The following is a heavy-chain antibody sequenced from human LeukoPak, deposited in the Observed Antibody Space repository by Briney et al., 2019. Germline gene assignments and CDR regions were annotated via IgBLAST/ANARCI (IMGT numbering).Heavy chain of an antibody. J-gene: IGHJ6*03. V-gene: IGHV5-51*01. CDR1: GYSFTRYW. CDR3: ARHEIGGDSSSGYEYYYYMDV. D-gene: IGHD3-3*01. CDR2: IYPDDSDT. Sequence: GESLKISCKGSGYSFTRYWIGWVRQMPGKGLEWMGIIYPDDSDTKYSPSFQGQVTISVDESISTAYLQWSSLKASDTAIYYCARHEIGGDSSSGYEYYYYMDVWGKGTAVTVSS.